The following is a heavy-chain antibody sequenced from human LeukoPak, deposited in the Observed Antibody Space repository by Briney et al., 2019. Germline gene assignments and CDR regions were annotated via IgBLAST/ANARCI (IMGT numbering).Heavy chain of an antibody. Sequence: SETLSLTCTVSGASVSSGNYYWTWIRQPAGKRLEWIGRIYTSGSTNYNPSLKSRVTISIDASKNQFSLRLSSVTAADTAVYYCTQGGELMNYWGQGTLVTVSS. CDR1: GASVSSGNYY. V-gene: IGHV4-61*02. CDR3: TQGGELMNY. J-gene: IGHJ4*02. D-gene: IGHD1-26*01. CDR2: IYTSGST.